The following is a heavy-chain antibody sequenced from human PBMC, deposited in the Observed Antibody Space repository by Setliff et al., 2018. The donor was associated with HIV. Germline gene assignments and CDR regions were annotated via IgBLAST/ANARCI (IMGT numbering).Heavy chain of an antibody. D-gene: IGHD6-19*01. CDR1: GYSISSGYY. CDR2: IYHSGSS. V-gene: IGHV4-38-2*01. Sequence: SETLSLTCAVSGYSISSGYYWGWIRQPPGKGLEWIGSIYHSGSSYYNPSLKSRVTISVDTSKNHFSLNLSSVTAADTAVYYCARSDGGAVAVDYYYYYMDVWGKGTTVTVSS. J-gene: IGHJ6*03. CDR3: ARSDGGAVAVDYYYYYMDV.